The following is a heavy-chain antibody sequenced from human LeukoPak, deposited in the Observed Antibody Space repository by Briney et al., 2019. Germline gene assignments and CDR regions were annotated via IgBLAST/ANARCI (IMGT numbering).Heavy chain of an antibody. V-gene: IGHV3-53*05. CDR3: AKEGSWGGYYFDY. CDR2: IYSGGST. Sequence: PGGSLRLSCAASGFTVSSNYMSWVRQAPGKGLEWVSVIYSGGSTYYADSVKGRFTISRDNSKNTLYLQMNSLRAEDMALYYCAKEGSWGGYYFDYWGQGTLVTVSS. J-gene: IGHJ4*02. D-gene: IGHD1-26*01. CDR1: GFTVSSNY.